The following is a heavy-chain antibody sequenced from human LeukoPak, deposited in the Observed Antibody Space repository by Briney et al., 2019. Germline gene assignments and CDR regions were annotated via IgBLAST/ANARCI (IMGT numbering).Heavy chain of an antibody. CDR1: GYTFTSYD. CDR2: MNPNSGNT. CDR3: ARGGGYSYGWPIDY. V-gene: IGHV1-8*03. Sequence: ALVKVSCKASGYTFTSYDINWVRQATGQGLEWMGWMNPNSGNTGYAQKFQGRVTITRNTSISTAYMELSSLRSEDTAVYYCARGGGYSYGWPIDYWGQGTLVTVSS. D-gene: IGHD5-18*01. J-gene: IGHJ4*02.